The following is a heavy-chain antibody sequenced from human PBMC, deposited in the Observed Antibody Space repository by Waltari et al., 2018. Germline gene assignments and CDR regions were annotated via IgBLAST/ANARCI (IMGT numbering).Heavy chain of an antibody. CDR2: IYTSGST. CDR1: GGSISSYY. CDR3: ARAPPNTAMPYYYYMDV. Sequence: QVQLQESGPGLVKPSETLSLTCTVSGGSISSYYWSWIRQPAGKGLEWIGRIYTSGSTNYNPSLKSRVTMSVDTSKNQFSLKLSSVTAADTAVYYCARAPPNTAMPYYYYMDVWGKGTTVTVSS. J-gene: IGHJ6*03. V-gene: IGHV4-4*07. D-gene: IGHD2-2*01.